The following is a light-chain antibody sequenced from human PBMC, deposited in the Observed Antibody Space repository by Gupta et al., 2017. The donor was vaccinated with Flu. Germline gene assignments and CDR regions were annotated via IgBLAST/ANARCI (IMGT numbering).Light chain of an antibody. Sequence: IVMTQSPATLSVSPGERANLPCRASQSVSSNFAWYQQKPGQAPRLLIYAESTRATGVPAMFSVSRSGREFTLSISSLQSEDFALYDCQQYDAWPPSFGGGTKVEIK. J-gene: IGKJ4*02. V-gene: IGKV3-15*01. CDR1: QSVSSN. CDR2: AES. CDR3: QQYDAWPPS.